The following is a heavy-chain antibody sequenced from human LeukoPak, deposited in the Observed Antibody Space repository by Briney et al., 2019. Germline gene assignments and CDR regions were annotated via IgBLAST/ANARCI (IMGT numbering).Heavy chain of an antibody. J-gene: IGHJ4*02. CDR2: IYYSGST. V-gene: IGHV4-59*12. D-gene: IGHD3-22*01. Sequence: SETLSLTCTVSGGSISSYYWSWIRQPPGKGLEWTGYIYYSGSTNYNPSLKSRVTISVDTSKNQFSLKLSSVTAADTAVYYCARRVRYYYDSSGYYADYWGQGTLVTVSS. CDR3: ARRVRYYYDSSGYYADY. CDR1: GGSISSYY.